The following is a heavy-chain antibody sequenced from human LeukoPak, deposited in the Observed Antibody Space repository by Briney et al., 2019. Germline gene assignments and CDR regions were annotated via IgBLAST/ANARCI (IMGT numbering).Heavy chain of an antibody. J-gene: IGHJ3*02. V-gene: IGHV4-30-2*01. CDR2: IYHSGST. D-gene: IGHD7-27*01. Sequence: LRLSCAASGFIFSSYGMHWIRQPPGKGLEWIGYIYHSGSTYYNPSLKSRVTISVDRSKNQFSLKLSSVTAADTAVYYCARDSPNWGFPGAAFDIWGQGTMVTVSS. CDR3: ARDSPNWGFPGAAFDI. CDR1: GFIFSSYG.